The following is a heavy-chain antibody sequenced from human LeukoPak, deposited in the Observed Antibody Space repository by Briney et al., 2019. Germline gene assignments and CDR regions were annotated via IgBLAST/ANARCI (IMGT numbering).Heavy chain of an antibody. J-gene: IGHJ4*02. CDR1: GGTFSSYA. D-gene: IGHD1-20*01. V-gene: IGHV1-69*13. CDR2: IIPIFGTA. Sequence: SVKVSCKASGGTFSSYAISWVRQAPGQGLEWMGGIIPIFGTANYAQKFQGRVTITADESTSTAYMELSSLRSEDTAVYYCAIPVGDITGTTHMDYWGQGTLVTVSS. CDR3: AIPVGDITGTTHMDY.